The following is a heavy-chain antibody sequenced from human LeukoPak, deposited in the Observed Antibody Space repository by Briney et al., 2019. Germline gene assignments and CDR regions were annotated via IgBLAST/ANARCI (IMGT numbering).Heavy chain of an antibody. V-gene: IGHV3-23*01. J-gene: IGHJ3*02. Sequence: PGGSPRLSCAASGFTFSSYAMNWVRQTPGKGLEWVSAISGSGGNTYYADSVKGRFTISRDNSKNTLYLQMNSLRAEDTAVYYCAKDIITMIAKYAFDIWGQGTLVTVSS. CDR2: ISGSGGNT. CDR1: GFTFSSYA. CDR3: AKDIITMIAKYAFDI. D-gene: IGHD3-22*01.